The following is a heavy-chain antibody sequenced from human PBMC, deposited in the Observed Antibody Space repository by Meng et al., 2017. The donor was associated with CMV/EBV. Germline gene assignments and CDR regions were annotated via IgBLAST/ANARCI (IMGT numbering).Heavy chain of an antibody. Sequence: GGSLRLSCAASGFTFSDYYMSWIRQAPGKGLEWVSCISSSGSTIYYADSVKGRFTISRDNAKNSLYLQMNSLRAEDTAVYYCARDQNIVVVPAAPRVHYYYYGMDVWGQGTTVTVSS. J-gene: IGHJ6*02. CDR3: ARDQNIVVVPAAPRVHYYYYGMDV. CDR1: GFTFSDYY. CDR2: ISSSGSTI. V-gene: IGHV3-11*01. D-gene: IGHD2-2*01.